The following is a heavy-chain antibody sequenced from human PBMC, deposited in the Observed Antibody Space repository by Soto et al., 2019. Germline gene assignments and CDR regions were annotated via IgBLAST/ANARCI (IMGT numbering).Heavy chain of an antibody. Sequence: QVQLVQSGAEVKKPGSSVKVSCKASGGTFSSYAISWVRQAPGQGLEWMGGIIPIFGTANYAQKFQGRVTSTADEATSTAYMELSSLRSEDTAVYYCARGELRGPAYRYGMDVWGQGTTVTVSS. CDR2: IIPIFGTA. J-gene: IGHJ6*02. V-gene: IGHV1-69*01. CDR1: GGTFSSYA. CDR3: ARGELRGPAYRYGMDV. D-gene: IGHD1-26*01.